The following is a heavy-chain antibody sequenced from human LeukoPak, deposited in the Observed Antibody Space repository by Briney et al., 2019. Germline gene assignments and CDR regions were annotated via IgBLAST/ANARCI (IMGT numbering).Heavy chain of an antibody. V-gene: IGHV4-39*02. D-gene: IGHD6-19*01. CDR3: TREDGQWLGYFDY. J-gene: IGHJ4*02. Sequence: KPSETLSLTCTVSGGSISSRSYYWGWVRQPPGKGLDWIGSIYYSGSTYYNPSLKSRVTISVDTSKNQFSLKLSSVTAADTAVYYCTREDGQWLGYFDYWGQGTLVTVSS. CDR1: GGSISSRSYY. CDR2: IYYSGST.